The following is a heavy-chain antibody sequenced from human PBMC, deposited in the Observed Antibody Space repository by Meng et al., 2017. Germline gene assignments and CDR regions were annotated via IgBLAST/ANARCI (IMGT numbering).Heavy chain of an antibody. Sequence: ASVKVSCKASGYTFTSYYMHWVRQAPGQGLEGMGIINPSGGSTSYAQKFQGRVTMTRDTSTSTVYMELSSLRSEDTAVYYCARASNKWGDAYYFDYWGQGTLVTVSS. CDR3: ARASNKWGDAYYFDY. J-gene: IGHJ4*02. CDR1: GYTFTSYY. D-gene: IGHD7-27*01. V-gene: IGHV1-46*01. CDR2: INPSGGST.